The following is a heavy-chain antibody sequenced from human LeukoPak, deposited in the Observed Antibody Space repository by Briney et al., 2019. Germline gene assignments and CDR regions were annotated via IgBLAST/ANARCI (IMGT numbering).Heavy chain of an antibody. CDR1: GYIFTDYY. CDR3: AAGNYYDSSGYYPYAFDI. J-gene: IGHJ3*02. CDR2: INPNSGGT. Sequence: ASVKVSCKASGYIFTDYYMHWVRQAPGQELGWMGRINPNSGGTNYAQKFQGRVTMTRDMSTGTAYMELSSLRSEDTAVYYCAAGNYYDSSGYYPYAFDIWGQGTMVTVSS. V-gene: IGHV1/OR15-1*04. D-gene: IGHD3-22*01.